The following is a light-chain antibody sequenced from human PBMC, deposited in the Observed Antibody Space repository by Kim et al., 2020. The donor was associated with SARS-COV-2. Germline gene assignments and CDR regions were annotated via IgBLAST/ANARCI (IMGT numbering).Light chain of an antibody. CDR2: GAS. J-gene: IGKJ4*01. Sequence: PGERATLSCRARQSVTSNYLAWYQQKPGQAPRLLIYGASSRAAGIPDRFSGSGSGTDFTLTISRLEPEDFAVYYCQQYGSSPLTFGGGTKVDIK. CDR1: QSVTSNY. CDR3: QQYGSSPLT. V-gene: IGKV3-20*01.